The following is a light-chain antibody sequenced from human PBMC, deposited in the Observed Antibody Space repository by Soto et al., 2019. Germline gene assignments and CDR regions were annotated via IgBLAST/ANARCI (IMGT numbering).Light chain of an antibody. J-gene: IGKJ4*01. Sequence: EIVLTQSPGILSLSPGERATLSCRASQSVSSNYLVWFQQKPGQAPRLVIYDASTRATGIPDRFSGSGSGTAFPLPIRGLEPKDFAVYYCYQFGRAPLTFGGGTKGEIK. V-gene: IGKV3-20*01. CDR1: QSVSSNY. CDR2: DAS. CDR3: YQFGRAPLT.